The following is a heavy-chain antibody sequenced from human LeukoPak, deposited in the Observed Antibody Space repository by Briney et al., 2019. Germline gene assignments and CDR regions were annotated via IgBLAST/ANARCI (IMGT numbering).Heavy chain of an antibody. CDR1: GGTFSSYA. D-gene: IGHD3-10*01. CDR2: IIPIFGTA. V-gene: IGHV1-69*06. J-gene: IGHJ5*02. CDR3: ARGGITMVRGVTNWFDP. Sequence: GASVKVSCKASGGTFSSYAIGWVRQAPGQGLEWMGGIIPIFGTANYAQKFQGRVTITADKSTSTAYMELSSLRSEDTAVYYCARGGITMVRGVTNWFDPWGQGTLVTVSS.